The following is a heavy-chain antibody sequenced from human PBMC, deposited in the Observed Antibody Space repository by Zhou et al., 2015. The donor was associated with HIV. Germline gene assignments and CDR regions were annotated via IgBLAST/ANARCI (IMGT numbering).Heavy chain of an antibody. J-gene: IGHJ3*01. D-gene: IGHD3-22*01. CDR2: ISNSGGSV. CDR1: GLTFSRYA. Sequence: EMNLLESGGGLVQAGESLRLSCAASGLTFSRYAMSWVRQAPGKGLEWVSGISNSGGSVFHADSVRGRFTISRDNSKNTLYLEMNSLRVEDTAVYYCANKHYYDSSGYVIWGQGTTVTVSP. CDR3: ANKHYYDSSGYVI. V-gene: IGHV3-23*01.